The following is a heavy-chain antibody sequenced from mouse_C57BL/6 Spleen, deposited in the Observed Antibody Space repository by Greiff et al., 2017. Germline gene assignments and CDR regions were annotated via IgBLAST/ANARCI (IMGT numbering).Heavy chain of an antibody. Sequence: EVHLVESGGGLVQSGRSLRLSCATSGFTFSDFYMEWVRQAPGKGLEWIAASRNKANDYTTEYSASVKGRFIVSRDTSQSILYLQMNALRAEDTAIYYCARDDGYRAMDYWGQGTSVTVSS. D-gene: IGHD2-2*01. J-gene: IGHJ4*01. V-gene: IGHV7-1*01. CDR2: SRNKANDYTT. CDR3: ARDDGYRAMDY. CDR1: GFTFSDFY.